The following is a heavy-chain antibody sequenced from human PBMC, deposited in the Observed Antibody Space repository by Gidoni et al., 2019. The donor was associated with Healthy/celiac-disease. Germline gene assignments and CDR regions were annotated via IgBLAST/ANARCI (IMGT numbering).Heavy chain of an antibody. J-gene: IGHJ3*02. CDR1: GGSISSGGYY. D-gene: IGHD1-26*01. V-gene: IGHV4-31*03. Sequence: QVQLQESGPGLVTPSQTLSLTCPVPGGSISSGGYYWSWIRQHPGKGLEWIGYIYYSGSTYYNPSLKSRVTISVDTSKNQFSLKLSSVTAADTAVYYCARDWEVGGAFDIWGQGTMVTVSS. CDR2: IYYSGST. CDR3: ARDWEVGGAFDI.